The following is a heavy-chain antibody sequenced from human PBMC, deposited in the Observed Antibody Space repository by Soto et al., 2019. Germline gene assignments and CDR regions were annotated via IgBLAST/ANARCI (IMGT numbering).Heavy chain of an antibody. D-gene: IGHD3-16*01. CDR3: AREGVRGMDV. J-gene: IGHJ6*02. CDR2: ISAYNGNT. V-gene: IGHV1-18*01. CDR1: GGSLSNYF. Sequence: ASVKVSCKASGGSLSNYFISWVRQAPGQGLEWMGWISAYNGNTNYAQKLQGRVTMTTDTSTSTAYMELSSLRSEDTAVYYCAREGVRGMDVWGQGTTVTVSS.